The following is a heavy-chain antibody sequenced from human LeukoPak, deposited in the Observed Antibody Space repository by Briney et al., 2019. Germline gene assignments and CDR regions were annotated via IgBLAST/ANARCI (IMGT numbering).Heavy chain of an antibody. J-gene: IGHJ4*02. CDR1: GGSISSYY. CDR2: IYYSGST. CDR3: ARARSTTSRGFYYFDY. D-gene: IGHD2-2*01. Sequence: PSETLSLTCTVSGGSISSYYWSWIRQPPGQGLERIGYIYYSGSTNYNPSLTSRVTISVDTSKNQLSLKLSSVTAADTAVYYCARARSTTSRGFYYFDYWGQGTLVTVSS. V-gene: IGHV4-59*13.